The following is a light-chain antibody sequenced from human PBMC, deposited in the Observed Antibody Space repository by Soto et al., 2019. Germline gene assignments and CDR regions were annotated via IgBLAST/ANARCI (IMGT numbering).Light chain of an antibody. CDR3: QQSYSSPPT. J-gene: IGKJ1*01. Sequence: IQMTQSPSSLSASAGDRVTITCRASQSVSKYLNWYQQKPGKAPKLLIYDTSSLQSGVPSRFRGSGSGTDFTLTISSLQPEDFATYYCQQSYSSPPTFGQGTKVDIK. V-gene: IGKV1-39*01. CDR2: DTS. CDR1: QSVSKY.